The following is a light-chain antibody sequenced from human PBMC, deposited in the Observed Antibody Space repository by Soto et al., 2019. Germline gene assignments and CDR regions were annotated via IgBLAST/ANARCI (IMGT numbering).Light chain of an antibody. CDR2: GAS. V-gene: IGKV3-15*01. Sequence: EIVLTQSPATLSVSPGERATLSCRASQSVNSNLAWYQQNPGQAPRLLIYGASTRATGIPARFSGSGSGTEFTRTISSLQSEDFAVYYCQQYNNWPPWTFGQGTKVEIK. CDR3: QQYNNWPPWT. J-gene: IGKJ1*01. CDR1: QSVNSN.